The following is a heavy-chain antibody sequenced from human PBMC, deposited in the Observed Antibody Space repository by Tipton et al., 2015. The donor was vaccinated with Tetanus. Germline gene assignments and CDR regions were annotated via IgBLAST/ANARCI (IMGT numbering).Heavy chain of an antibody. D-gene: IGHD2-15*01. CDR2: SWYDGTDK. V-gene: IGHV3-33*01. Sequence: SLRLSCAASGFIFSSYGIHWVRQAPGKGLEWLAVSWYDGTDKYYADSVKGRFTISRDNSKNTLYLQMNSLRAEDTALCYCAREADCSGGSCFSGDFGTWGQGTLVTVSS. J-gene: IGHJ4*02. CDR3: AREADCSGGSCFSGDFGT. CDR1: GFIFSSYG.